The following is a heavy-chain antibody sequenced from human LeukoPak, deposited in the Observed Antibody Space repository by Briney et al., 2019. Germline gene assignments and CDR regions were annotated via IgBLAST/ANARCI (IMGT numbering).Heavy chain of an antibody. CDR2: ISGSGGST. CDR1: GFTFSSYA. D-gene: IGHD3-22*01. J-gene: IGHJ4*02. V-gene: IGHV3-23*01. CDR3: ARDWDTMIVVAPSGTDY. Sequence: GGSLRLSCAASGFTFSSYAMSWVRQAPGKGLEWVSAISGSGGSTYYADSVKGRFTISRDNAKNSLYLQMNSLRAEDTAVYYCARDWDTMIVVAPSGTDYWGQGTLVTVSS.